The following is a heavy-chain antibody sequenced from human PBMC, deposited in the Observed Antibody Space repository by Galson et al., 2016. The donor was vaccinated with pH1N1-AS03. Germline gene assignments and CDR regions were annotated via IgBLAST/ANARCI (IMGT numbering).Heavy chain of an antibody. D-gene: IGHD1-1*01. Sequence: SLRLSCAASGFTFSTNAMSWVRQAPGKGLEWVATITGTSGTTYYADSVKGRFTVSRENSRNTLYLQMNNLRAEDSALYYCARDSGRDTWTAYSFASWGQGALATVSS. CDR2: ITGTSGTT. J-gene: IGHJ4*02. V-gene: IGHV3-23*01. CDR1: GFTFSTNA. CDR3: ARDSGRDTWTAYSFAS.